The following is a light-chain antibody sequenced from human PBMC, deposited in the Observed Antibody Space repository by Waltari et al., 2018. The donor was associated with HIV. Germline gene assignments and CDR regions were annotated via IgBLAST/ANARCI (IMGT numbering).Light chain of an antibody. J-gene: IGLJ1*01. CDR3: QSRDSNFYV. CDR2: EDT. Sequence: SYDLTQPPFVSVSPGQTASISCSGARLGAKYVFWYEQKSGRSPVLVIYEDTKRPPGIPERFSGSHSGDTATLTISGAQAMDETNYYCQSRDSNFYVFGTGTKVTVL. CDR1: RLGAKY. V-gene: IGLV3-1*01.